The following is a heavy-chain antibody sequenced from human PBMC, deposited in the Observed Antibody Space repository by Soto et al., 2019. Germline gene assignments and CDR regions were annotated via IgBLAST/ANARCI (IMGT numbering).Heavy chain of an antibody. V-gene: IGHV3-48*02. D-gene: IGHD3-22*01. J-gene: IGHJ4*02. CDR3: ARAAPHGYDY. Sequence: GGSLRLSCAASGFTFSYYGMNWVRLAPGKGPEWLSYISSSGRDINYADSVKGRFTMSRNNAESSLFLQMSSLRDEDTAVYYCARAAPHGYDYWGQGTLVTVSS. CDR2: ISSSGRDI. CDR1: GFTFSYYG.